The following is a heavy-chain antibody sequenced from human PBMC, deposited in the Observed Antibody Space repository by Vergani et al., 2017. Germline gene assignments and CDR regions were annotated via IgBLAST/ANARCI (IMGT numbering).Heavy chain of an antibody. V-gene: IGHV3-30*02. Sequence: QVQLVESGGGVVQPGGSLRLSCAASGFTFTNYGMHWVRQAPGKGLEWVAFKRYDGIVEYYGDSVRGRFTISRDNSKNTLYLQMNRLRPEDTAVDYCATAGAAYCRGASCYDFFEYWGQGTLVTVAS. CDR1: GFTFTNYG. CDR3: ATAGAAYCRGASCYDFFEY. D-gene: IGHD2-15*01. J-gene: IGHJ4*02. CDR2: KRYDGIVE.